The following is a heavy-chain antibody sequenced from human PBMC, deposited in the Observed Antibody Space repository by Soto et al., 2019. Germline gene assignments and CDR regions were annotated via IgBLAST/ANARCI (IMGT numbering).Heavy chain of an antibody. J-gene: IGHJ4*02. CDR2: IDDGNIA. CDR1: GFNFRTYA. Sequence: EVRLLQSVGGSEQPGGSLRLSCAASGFNFRTYAMYWVRQAPGKGLEWVAAIDDGNIAYYADSVKGRFIISRDNSRNTLHLQMDGLTVEDTAIYFCTKRPLCARDCWYFDDWGQGILVTVSS. V-gene: IGHV3-23*05. D-gene: IGHD2-21*02. CDR3: TKRPLCARDCWYFDD.